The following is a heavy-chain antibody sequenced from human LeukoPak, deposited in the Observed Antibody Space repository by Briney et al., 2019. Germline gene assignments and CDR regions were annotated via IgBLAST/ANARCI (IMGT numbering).Heavy chain of an antibody. J-gene: IGHJ5*02. CDR1: GGSISSYY. CDR3: ARDCSSTSCYSWFDP. D-gene: IGHD2-2*01. V-gene: IGHV4-4*07. Sequence: PSETLSLTCTVSGGSISSYYWSWIRQSAGKGLEWIGRIYTSGSTNYNPSLKSRVTMSVDTSKDQFSLKLSSVTAADTAVYYCARDCSSTSCYSWFDPWGQGTLVTVSS. CDR2: IYTSGST.